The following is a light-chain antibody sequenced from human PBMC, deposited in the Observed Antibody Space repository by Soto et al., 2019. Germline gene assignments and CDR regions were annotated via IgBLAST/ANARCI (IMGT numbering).Light chain of an antibody. CDR1: QGISSY. CDR2: AAS. V-gene: IGKV1-8*01. CDR3: QQRTNWPTST. Sequence: AIRMTQSPSSFSASTGDRVTITCRASQGISSYLAWYQQKPGKAPKLLIYAASTLQSGVPSRFSGSGSGTDFTLTLSWLQSEDFATYYCQQRTNWPTSTFGQGTRLEIK. J-gene: IGKJ5*01.